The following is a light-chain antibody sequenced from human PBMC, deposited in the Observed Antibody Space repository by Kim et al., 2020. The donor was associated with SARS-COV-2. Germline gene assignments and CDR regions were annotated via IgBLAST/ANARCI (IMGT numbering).Light chain of an antibody. CDR2: EDD. V-gene: IGLV6-57*03. CDR3: QSYNRDNVI. CDR1: GGSIDDNY. J-gene: IGLJ2*01. Sequence: GKTVTISCNRSGGSIDDNYVQWYQQRPGGVPTTVIYEDDQRPSGVSDRFSGSIDNSSNSASLTISGLRTEDEADYYCQSYNRDNVIFGGGTQLTVL.